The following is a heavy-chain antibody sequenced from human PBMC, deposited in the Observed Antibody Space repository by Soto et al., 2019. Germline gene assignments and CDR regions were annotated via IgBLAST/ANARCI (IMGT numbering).Heavy chain of an antibody. J-gene: IGHJ4*02. CDR2: ISSSSSYI. V-gene: IGHV3-21*01. Sequence: PGGSLRLSCAASGFTFSSYSMNWVRQAPGKGLEWVSSISSSSSYIYYADSVKGRFTISRDNAKNSLYLQMNSLRAEDTAVYYCAVGAAGKGGFFDYWGQGTLVTVSS. D-gene: IGHD6-13*01. CDR3: AVGAAGKGGFFDY. CDR1: GFTFSSYS.